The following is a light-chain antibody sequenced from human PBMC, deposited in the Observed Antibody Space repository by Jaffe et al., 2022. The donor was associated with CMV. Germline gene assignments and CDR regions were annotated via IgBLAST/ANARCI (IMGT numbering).Light chain of an antibody. CDR3: QQYNSYSWT. Sequence: DIQMTQSPSTLSASVGDRVTITCRASQSISRWLVWYQQKPGKAPKLLIYMASSLESGVPSRFSGSGSGTEFTLTISSLQPDDFATYYCQQYNSYSWTFGQGTKVEIK. CDR1: QSISRW. J-gene: IGKJ1*01. V-gene: IGKV1-5*03. CDR2: MAS.